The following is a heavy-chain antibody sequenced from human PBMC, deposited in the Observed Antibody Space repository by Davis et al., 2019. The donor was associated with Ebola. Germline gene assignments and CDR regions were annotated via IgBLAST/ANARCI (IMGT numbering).Heavy chain of an antibody. CDR2: ISGSGGST. CDR1: GFTFSSYA. D-gene: IGHD2-2*01. Sequence: PGGSLRLSCAASGFTFSSYAMSWVRQAPGKGLEWVSAISGSGGSTYYADSVKGRFTISRDNAKNSLYLQMNSLRDEDTAVYYCAREGGLYCSSTSCYSDYWGQGTLVTVSS. V-gene: IGHV3-23*01. J-gene: IGHJ4*02. CDR3: AREGGLYCSSTSCYSDY.